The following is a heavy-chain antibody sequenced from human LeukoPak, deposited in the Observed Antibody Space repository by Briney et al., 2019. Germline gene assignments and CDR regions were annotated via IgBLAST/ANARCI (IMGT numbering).Heavy chain of an antibody. Sequence: ASVKVSCKVSGYTLTELSMHWVRQAPGKGLEWRGGFDPEDGETIYAQKFQGRVTMTEDTSTDTAYMELSSLRSEDTAVYYCAALAPPYDFWSGYRFDYWGQGTLVTVSS. V-gene: IGHV1-24*01. D-gene: IGHD3-3*01. CDR3: AALAPPYDFWSGYRFDY. CDR2: FDPEDGET. J-gene: IGHJ4*02. CDR1: GYTLTELS.